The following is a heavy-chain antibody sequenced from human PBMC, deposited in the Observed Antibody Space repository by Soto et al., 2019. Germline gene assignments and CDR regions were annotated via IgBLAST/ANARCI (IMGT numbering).Heavy chain of an antibody. D-gene: IGHD3-22*01. J-gene: IGHJ4*02. CDR1: GFTFSSYA. Sequence: GGSLRLSCAASGFTFSSYAMSWVRQAPGKGLEWVSAISGSGGSTYYADSVKGRFTISRDNSKNTLYLQMNSLRAEDTAVYYCAKVQTYYYDSSGYLLDYWGQGTLVTVSS. CDR2: ISGSGGST. V-gene: IGHV3-23*01. CDR3: AKVQTYYYDSSGYLLDY.